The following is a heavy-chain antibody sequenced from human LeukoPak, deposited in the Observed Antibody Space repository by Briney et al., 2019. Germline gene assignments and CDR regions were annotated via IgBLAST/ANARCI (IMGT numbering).Heavy chain of an antibody. D-gene: IGHD6-19*01. CDR2: ISAYNGNT. Sequence: GASVKVSCKASGYAVTSYGISWVRQAPGQGLEWMGWISAYNGNTNYAQKLQGRGTMTTATSTSTAYMELRSLRSDDTAVYYCASAYSSGWAQYYYYYGMDVWGQGTTVTVSS. CDR1: GYAVTSYG. V-gene: IGHV1-18*01. CDR3: ASAYSSGWAQYYYYYGMDV. J-gene: IGHJ6*02.